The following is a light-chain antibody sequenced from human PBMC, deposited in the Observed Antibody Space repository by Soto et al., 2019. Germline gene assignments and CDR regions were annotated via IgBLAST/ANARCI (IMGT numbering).Light chain of an antibody. J-gene: IGLJ1*01. CDR1: NSDVGGYNY. Sequence: QSVLTQPASVSGSPGQSITISCSGTNSDVGGYNYVSWYQQHPGKAPKLMIYDVSYRPSGISNRFSGSKSDNTASLTISGLQAEDKADYYCSSYTTSSLYVFGTGTKVTVL. CDR2: DVS. CDR3: SSYTTSSLYV. V-gene: IGLV2-14*01.